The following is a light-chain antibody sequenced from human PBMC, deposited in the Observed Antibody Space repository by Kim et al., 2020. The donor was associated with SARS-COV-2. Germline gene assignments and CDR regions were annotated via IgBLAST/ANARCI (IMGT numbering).Light chain of an antibody. CDR2: AAS. CDR1: QGIRND. CDR3: LEDYNYPLT. J-gene: IGKJ4*01. Sequence: AIQMTQSPSSLSASVGDRVIITCRATQGIRNDLGWYQQKPGKAPKLLIYAASSLQSGVLSRFSGSGSGTDFTHTLSSLQPEDFATYYWLEDYNYPLTFGEGTKLDIK. V-gene: IGKV1-6*02.